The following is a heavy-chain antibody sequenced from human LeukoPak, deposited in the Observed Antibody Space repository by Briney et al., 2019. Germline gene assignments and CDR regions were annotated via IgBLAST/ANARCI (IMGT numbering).Heavy chain of an antibody. CDR2: ISSSSSRI. J-gene: IGHJ4*02. Sequence: GGSLRLSCAASGFTFSSYSMNWVRQAPGKGLEWVSYISSSSSRIYYADSVKGRFTISRDNAKNSLYLQMNSLRAEDTAVYYRASYYSSGWYELHYWGQGTLVTVSS. CDR1: GFTFSSYS. V-gene: IGHV3-48*01. D-gene: IGHD6-19*01. CDR3: ASYYSSGWYELHY.